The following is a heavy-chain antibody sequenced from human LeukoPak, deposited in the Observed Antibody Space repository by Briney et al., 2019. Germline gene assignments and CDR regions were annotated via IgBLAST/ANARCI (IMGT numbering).Heavy chain of an antibody. J-gene: IGHJ4*02. CDR1: GFSFSDYY. D-gene: IGHD3-10*01. V-gene: IGHV4-31*02. CDR2: IYYSGST. Sequence: LRLSCAASGFSFSDYYMSWIRQHPGKGLEWIGYIYYSGSTYYNPSLKSRVTISVDTSKNQFSLKLSSVTAADTAVYYCARDSSPTGGEYDYWGQGTLVTVSS. CDR3: ARDSSPTGGEYDY.